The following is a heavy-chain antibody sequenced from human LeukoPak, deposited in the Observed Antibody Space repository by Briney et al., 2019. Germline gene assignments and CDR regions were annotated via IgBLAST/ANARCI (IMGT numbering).Heavy chain of an antibody. CDR2: IIPIFGTA. CDR1: GGTFSSYA. Sequence: SVKVSCKASGGTFSSYAISWVRQAPGQGLEWMGGIIPIFGTANYAQKFQGRVTITADESTSTAYMELSSLRSEDTAVYYCARDGDGSGSYYRPQYFDYWGQGTLVTVSS. J-gene: IGHJ4*02. V-gene: IGHV1-69*13. CDR3: ARDGDGSGSYYRPQYFDY. D-gene: IGHD3-10*01.